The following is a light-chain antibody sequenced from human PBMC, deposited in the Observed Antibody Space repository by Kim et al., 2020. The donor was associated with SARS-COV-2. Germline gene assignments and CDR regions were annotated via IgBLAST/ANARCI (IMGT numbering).Light chain of an antibody. Sequence: SSELTQDPAVSVALGQTVRITCQGDSLRNFYASWYQQKPGQAPVLVIYGKDNRPSGIPDRFSGSSSGNTASLTITGAQAEDEADYYCNARDGPVFGTGTK. CDR3: NARDGPV. CDR2: GKD. J-gene: IGLJ1*01. CDR1: SLRNFY. V-gene: IGLV3-19*01.